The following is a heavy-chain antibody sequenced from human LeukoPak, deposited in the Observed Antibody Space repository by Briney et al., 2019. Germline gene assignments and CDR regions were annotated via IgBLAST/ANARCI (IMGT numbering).Heavy chain of an antibody. V-gene: IGHV1-46*01. Sequence: ASVKVSCTTSGYSFTNFYIHWVRQAPGQGLEWMGMVNPSGGSTISAQKFQDRVNMTTDTSTRTVYMEMTGLTSDDTGIYYCARDAFGGQATQVTVSS. CDR1: GYSFTNFY. D-gene: IGHD3-3*02. CDR2: VNPSGGST. J-gene: IGHJ4*01. CDR3: ARDAF.